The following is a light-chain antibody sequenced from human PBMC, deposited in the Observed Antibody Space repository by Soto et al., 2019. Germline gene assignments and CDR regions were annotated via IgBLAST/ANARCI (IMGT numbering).Light chain of an antibody. CDR1: SSDVGGYNA. Sequence: QSVLTQPASVSGSPGQSITISCTGTSSDVGGYNAVSWFQQHPGKAPKLLIYDVTSRPSGVSHRFSGSKSGDTASLTISGLQAEDEADYYCSSYTSSGAYAFGSGTKLTVL. CDR3: SSYTSSGAYA. J-gene: IGLJ1*01. CDR2: DVT. V-gene: IGLV2-14*03.